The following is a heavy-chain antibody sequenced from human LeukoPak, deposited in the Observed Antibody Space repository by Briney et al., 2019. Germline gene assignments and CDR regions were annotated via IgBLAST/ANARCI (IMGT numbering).Heavy chain of an antibody. D-gene: IGHD3-10*01. J-gene: IGHJ4*02. CDR1: EFTVSSNY. Sequence: GGSLRLSCAASEFTVSSNYMSWVRQAPGKGLEWVSVIYSGGSTYYADSVKGRFTISRDNSKNTLYLQMNSLRAEDTAVYYCAALWFGETDYWGQGTLVTVFS. V-gene: IGHV3-53*01. CDR3: AALWFGETDY. CDR2: IYSGGST.